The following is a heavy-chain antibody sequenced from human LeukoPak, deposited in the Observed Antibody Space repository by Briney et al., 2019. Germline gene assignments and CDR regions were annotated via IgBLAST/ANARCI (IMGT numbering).Heavy chain of an antibody. D-gene: IGHD4-17*01. V-gene: IGHV5-51*01. CDR2: IYPGDSDT. Sequence: GESLKISCKGSGYSFSSYWIGWVRQMPGTGLEWMGTIYPGDSDTRYSPSFQGQVTISADKSISTAYLQWSSLRASDTAMYYCVRPVNYGDHGDYWGQGTLVTVSS. CDR3: VRPVNYGDHGDY. CDR1: GYSFSSYW. J-gene: IGHJ4*02.